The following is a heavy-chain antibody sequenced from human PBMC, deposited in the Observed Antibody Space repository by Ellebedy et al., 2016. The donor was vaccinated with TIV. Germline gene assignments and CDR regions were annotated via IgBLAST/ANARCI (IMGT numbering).Heavy chain of an antibody. J-gene: IGHJ4*02. V-gene: IGHV3-7*03. CDR1: GFYFGDYW. D-gene: IGHD6-19*01. CDR3: AMETSGWIDH. CDR2: IKKDGREK. Sequence: GGSLRLSXAASGFYFGDYWMSWVRQAPGKGLEWVANIKKDGREKNYVDSVRGRFTISRDNAKNSLYLEMNSLRVEDTGLYYCAMETSGWIDHWGQGTLVTVSS.